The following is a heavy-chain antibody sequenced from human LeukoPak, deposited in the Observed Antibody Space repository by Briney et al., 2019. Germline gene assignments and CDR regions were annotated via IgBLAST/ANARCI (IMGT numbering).Heavy chain of an antibody. D-gene: IGHD3-16*01. CDR1: GYIFIGYY. V-gene: IGHV1-2*02. J-gene: IGHJ4*02. CDR2: INLSTGGT. CDR3: AIWAGGNAPVASFDY. Sequence: ASVKVSCKPSGYIFIGYYMHWMRQAPGQGLEWMGWINLSTGGTNYAQKFQGRVTMTRDTSIRTAYMEMSRLRYDDTALYYCAIWAGGNAPVASFDYWGQGTLVTVSS.